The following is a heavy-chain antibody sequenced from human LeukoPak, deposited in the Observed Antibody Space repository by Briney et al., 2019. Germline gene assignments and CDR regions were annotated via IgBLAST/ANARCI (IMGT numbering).Heavy chain of an antibody. D-gene: IGHD1-1*01. Sequence: PSETLSLTCAVYGGSFSGYYWSWIRQPPGKGLEWIGEINHSGSTNYNPSLKSRATISVDTSKNQFSLKLSSVTAADTAVYYCARGGRRIRRRERGCDAFDIWGQGTMVTVSS. CDR3: ARGGRRIRRRERGCDAFDI. CDR1: GGSFSGYY. J-gene: IGHJ3*02. V-gene: IGHV4-34*01. CDR2: INHSGST.